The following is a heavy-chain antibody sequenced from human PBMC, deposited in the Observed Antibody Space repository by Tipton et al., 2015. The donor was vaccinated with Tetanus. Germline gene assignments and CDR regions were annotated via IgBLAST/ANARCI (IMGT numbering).Heavy chain of an antibody. CDR3: ARSKGVRLNAFDL. J-gene: IGHJ4*02. Sequence: TLSLTCTVSGGSVSSGNYYWSWIRQPPGKELEWIGYIYYSGGTNYNPSLKSRLSLSVDTSKNQFSLNLNSVTAADTAVYYCARSKGVRLNAFDLWGQGTLVTVSS. D-gene: IGHD3-16*01. CDR2: IYYSGGT. CDR1: GGSVSSGNYY. V-gene: IGHV4-61*01.